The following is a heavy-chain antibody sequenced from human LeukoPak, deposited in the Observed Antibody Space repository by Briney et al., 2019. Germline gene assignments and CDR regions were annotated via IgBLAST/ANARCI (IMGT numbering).Heavy chain of an antibody. J-gene: IGHJ4*02. CDR2: ISYDGSNK. CDR1: GFTFSSYA. V-gene: IGHV3-30*04. Sequence: QSGRSLRLSCAASGFTFSSYAMHWVRQAPGKGLEWVAVISYDGSNKYYADSVKGRFTISRDNSKNTLYLQMNSLRAEDTAVYYCAKGVPGTMIVVVINGLDYWGRGTLVTVSS. D-gene: IGHD3-22*01. CDR3: AKGVPGTMIVVVINGLDY.